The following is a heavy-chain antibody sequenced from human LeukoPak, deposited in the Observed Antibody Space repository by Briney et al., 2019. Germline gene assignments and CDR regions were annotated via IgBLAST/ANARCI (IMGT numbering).Heavy chain of an antibody. D-gene: IGHD2-2*01. CDR3: ARAGYCSSTSCYGYYYYMDV. CDR1: GGSISSGSYY. J-gene: IGHJ6*03. V-gene: IGHV4-61*02. Sequence: PSQTLSLTCTVSGGSISSGSYYWRWLRQPAGKGLEWIGRIYTSGSTNYNPSLKSRVTISVDTSKNQFSLKLSSVTAADTAVYYCARAGYCSSTSCYGYYYYMDVWGKGTTVTVSS. CDR2: IYTSGST.